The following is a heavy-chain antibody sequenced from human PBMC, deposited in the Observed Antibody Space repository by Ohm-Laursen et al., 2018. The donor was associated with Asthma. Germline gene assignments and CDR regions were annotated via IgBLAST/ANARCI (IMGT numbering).Heavy chain of an antibody. D-gene: IGHD3-22*01. CDR3: ARVGGGDSSGYPYYYGMDV. Sequence: GTLSLTCTLSGASFSTYYWGWIRQPPGKGLEWIGYIYSTGSTNYNPSLESRVTISIDTSTNQFPLKLSSVTAADTAVYYCARVGGGDSSGYPYYYGMDVWGQGTTVTVSS. CDR2: IYSTGST. V-gene: IGHV4-59*12. CDR1: GASFSTYY. J-gene: IGHJ6*02.